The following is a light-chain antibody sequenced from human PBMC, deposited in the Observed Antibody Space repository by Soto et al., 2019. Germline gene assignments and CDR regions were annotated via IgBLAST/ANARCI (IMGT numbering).Light chain of an antibody. Sequence: QSVLTQSPSASASLGASVKLTCTLSSGHSTYAIAWHQQRPEKGPRFLMKLNSDGSHSKGDGIPDRFSGSSSGAERYLTISSLQSEDEADYYCQTWDTAIYVLFGGGTKLTVL. CDR1: SGHSTYA. CDR3: QTWDTAIYVL. CDR2: LNSDGSH. V-gene: IGLV4-69*01. J-gene: IGLJ2*01.